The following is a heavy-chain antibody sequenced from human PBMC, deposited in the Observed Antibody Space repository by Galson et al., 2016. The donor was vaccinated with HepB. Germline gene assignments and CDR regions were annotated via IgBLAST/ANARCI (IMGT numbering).Heavy chain of an antibody. Sequence: SLRLSCAGSGFTFNDYAIHWVRQAPGKGLEWVSGINWSGDKRDYADSVRGRFTISRDNAKNSLFLQMDNLKAEDTALYYCAKEGEELAFFHSAMDCWGQGTTVTGSS. CDR2: INWSGDKR. D-gene: IGHD3-3*02. CDR3: AKEGEELAFFHSAMDC. J-gene: IGHJ6*02. CDR1: GFTFNDYA. V-gene: IGHV3-9*01.